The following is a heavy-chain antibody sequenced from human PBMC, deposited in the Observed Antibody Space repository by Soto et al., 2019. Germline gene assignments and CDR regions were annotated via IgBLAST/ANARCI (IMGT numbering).Heavy chain of an antibody. CDR2: ISGSGGST. Sequence: EVQLLESGGGLVQPGGSLRLSCAASGFTFSSYAMSWVRQAPGKGLEWVSAISGSGGSTYYADSVKGRFTISRDNSKNTLYLQMNSLRAEDTAVYYCAKDSRGHSIITMIVVVRVYYFDYWGQGTLVTVSS. J-gene: IGHJ4*02. CDR3: AKDSRGHSIITMIVVVRVYYFDY. V-gene: IGHV3-23*01. D-gene: IGHD3-22*01. CDR1: GFTFSSYA.